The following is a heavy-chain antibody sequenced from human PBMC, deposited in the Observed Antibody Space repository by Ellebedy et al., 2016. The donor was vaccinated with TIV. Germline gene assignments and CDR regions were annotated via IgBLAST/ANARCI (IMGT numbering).Heavy chain of an antibody. V-gene: IGHV3-66*01. D-gene: IGHD2-21*01. CDR2: LYPDAKT. J-gene: IGHJ5*02. CDR1: GIIVSDYF. CDR3: ARDPGGGGDFGDNWFDP. Sequence: PGGSLRLSCEASGIIVSDYFMNWVCQAPGKGLEWVSVLYPDAKTNYTDSVNGRFIVSRDSSKNTLYLQMNSLTAEDTAVYYCARDPGGGGDFGDNWFDPWGQGTLVTVSS.